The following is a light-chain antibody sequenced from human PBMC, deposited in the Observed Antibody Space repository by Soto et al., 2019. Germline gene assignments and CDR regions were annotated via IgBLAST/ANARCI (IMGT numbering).Light chain of an antibody. J-gene: IGLJ2*01. Sequence: QSALTQPPSASGSPGQSVTISCTGMSSDVGGYNYVSWYQQHPGKAPKLMIYEVSKRPSGVPDRFSGSKSGNTASLTVSGLKAEDEADYYFSSYAGANSVVFGGGTKVTVL. CDR1: SSDVGGYNY. CDR3: SSYAGANSVV. CDR2: EVS. V-gene: IGLV2-8*01.